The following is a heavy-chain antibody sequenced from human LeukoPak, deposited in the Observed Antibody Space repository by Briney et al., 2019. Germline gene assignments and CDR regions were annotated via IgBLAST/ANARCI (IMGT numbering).Heavy chain of an antibody. CDR2: ISSSGTTI. V-gene: IGHV3-48*03. D-gene: IGHD1-7*01. CDR3: ARDLTGTSSY. J-gene: IGHJ4*02. Sequence: GGSLRLSCAASGFTFSSYEMNWVRQAPGKGLEWVSYISSSGTTINYTDSVKGRFTIFRDNAKNSLYLQMNSLRVEDTAVYFCARDLTGTSSYWGQGTLFTVSS. CDR1: GFTFSSYE.